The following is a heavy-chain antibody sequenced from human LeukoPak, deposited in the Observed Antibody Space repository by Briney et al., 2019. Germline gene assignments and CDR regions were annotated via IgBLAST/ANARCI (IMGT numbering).Heavy chain of an antibody. J-gene: IGHJ5*02. Sequence: SETLSLTCAVYGGSFSGYYWSWIRQPPGKGLEWIGYIYYSGSTNYNPSLKSRVTMSVDTSKNQFSLKLSSVTAADTAVYYCASQTYYYGSGSVGFFDPWGQGTLVTVSS. D-gene: IGHD3-10*01. CDR3: ASQTYYYGSGSVGFFDP. V-gene: IGHV4-59*01. CDR2: IYYSGST. CDR1: GGSFSGYY.